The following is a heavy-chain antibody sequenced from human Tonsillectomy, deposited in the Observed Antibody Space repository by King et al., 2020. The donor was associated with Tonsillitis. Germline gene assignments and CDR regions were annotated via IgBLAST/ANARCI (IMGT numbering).Heavy chain of an antibody. V-gene: IGHV5-51*03. CDR3: ARRQARPDHDAFDI. J-gene: IGHJ3*02. CDR1: EYSFNNYW. CDR2: IYPGDSDT. D-gene: IGHD6-6*01. Sequence: QLVQSGAEVKKPGEPLKISCKGSEYSFNNYWIGWVRQMPGKGLEWMGIIYPGDSDTRYSPSFQGQVTISADKSISTVYLQWSSLKASATGMYYCARRQARPDHDAFDIWGQGTAVTVSS.